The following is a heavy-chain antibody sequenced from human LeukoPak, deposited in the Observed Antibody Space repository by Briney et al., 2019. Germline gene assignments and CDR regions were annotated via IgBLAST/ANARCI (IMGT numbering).Heavy chain of an antibody. CDR2: INHSGST. J-gene: IGHJ5*02. CDR1: GGSISSRSYY. D-gene: IGHD2-2*01. V-gene: IGHV4-39*07. CDR3: ARGGGGYQLLWWVNWFDP. Sequence: SETLSLTCTVSGGSISSRSYYWGWIRQPPGKGLEWIGEINHSGSTNYNPSLKSRVTISVDTSKNQFSLKLSSVTAADTAVYYCARGGGGYQLLWWVNWFDPWGQGTLVTVSS.